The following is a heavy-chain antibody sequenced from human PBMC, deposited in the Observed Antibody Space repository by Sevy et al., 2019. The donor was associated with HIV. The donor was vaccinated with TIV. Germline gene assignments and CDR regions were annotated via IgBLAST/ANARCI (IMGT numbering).Heavy chain of an antibody. CDR3: ARDGKRYYYDSSGYSFSDAFDS. CDR1: GFTFSSYA. J-gene: IGHJ3*02. Sequence: GESLKISCAASGFTFSSYAMHWVRQAPGKGLEWVAVISYDGSNKYSADSVKGRFTISRDNSKNTLYLQMNSLRAEDTAVYYCARDGKRYYYDSSGYSFSDAFDSWGQRTMVTVSS. V-gene: IGHV3-30-3*01. CDR2: ISYDGSNK. D-gene: IGHD3-22*01.